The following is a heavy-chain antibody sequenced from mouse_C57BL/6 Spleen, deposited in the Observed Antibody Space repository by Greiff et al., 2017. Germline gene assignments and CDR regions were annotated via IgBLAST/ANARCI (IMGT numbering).Heavy chain of an antibody. CDR3: AYYCGSSYAGYFDV. D-gene: IGHD1-1*01. CDR1: GYTFTSYW. V-gene: IGHV1-50*01. CDR2: IYPPDGYT. J-gene: IGHJ1*03. Sequence: VQLQQPGAELVKPGASVKLSCKASGYTFTSYWMPWVKQRPGQGLEWIGDIYPPDGYTNYNQKFKGKATMTVDTSSSTAYMQLSSLTSEDSAVYYCAYYCGSSYAGYFDVWGTGTTVTVSS.